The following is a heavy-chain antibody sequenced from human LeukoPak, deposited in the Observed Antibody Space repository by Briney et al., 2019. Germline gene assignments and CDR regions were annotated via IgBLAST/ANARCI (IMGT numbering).Heavy chain of an antibody. D-gene: IGHD2-2*02. Sequence: ASVKVSCKASGGTFSSYAISWVRQAPGQGLEWMGRIIPIFGIANYAQKFQGRVTITADKSTSTAYMELSSLRSEDTAVYYCARDSCSSTSCYTRAINWFDPWGQGTLVTVSS. CDR2: IIPIFGIA. V-gene: IGHV1-69*04. CDR3: ARDSCSSTSCYTRAINWFDP. J-gene: IGHJ5*02. CDR1: GGTFSSYA.